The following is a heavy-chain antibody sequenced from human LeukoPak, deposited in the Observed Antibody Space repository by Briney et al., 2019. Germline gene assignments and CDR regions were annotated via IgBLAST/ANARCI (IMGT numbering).Heavy chain of an antibody. CDR1: GFTFSRHA. J-gene: IGHJ4*02. CDR2: TGLNSVNT. V-gene: IGHV3-23*01. D-gene: IGHD5-24*01. Sequence: GGSLRLSCAASGFTFSRHAMSWARQAPGKGLEWVSTTGLNSVNTLCAESVQGRFSISRDNSKNTLDLQMDNLRVDDTAVYYCAKGDDIGKHPTRAYYFDTWGQGTLVTVSS. CDR3: AKGDDIGKHPTRAYYFDT.